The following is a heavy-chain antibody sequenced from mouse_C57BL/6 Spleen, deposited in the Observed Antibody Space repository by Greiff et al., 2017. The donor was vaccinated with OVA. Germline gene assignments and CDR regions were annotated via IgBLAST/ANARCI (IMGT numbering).Heavy chain of an antibody. V-gene: IGHV5-17*01. J-gene: IGHJ4*01. Sequence: DVMLVESGGGLVKPGGSLKLSCAASGFTFSDYGMHWVRQAPEKGLEWVAYISSGSSTIYYADTVKGRFTISRDNAKNTLFLQMTSLRSEDTAMYYCASPPTAQATHYAMDYWGQGTSVTVSS. CDR3: ASPPTAQATHYAMDY. D-gene: IGHD3-2*02. CDR1: GFTFSDYG. CDR2: ISSGSSTI.